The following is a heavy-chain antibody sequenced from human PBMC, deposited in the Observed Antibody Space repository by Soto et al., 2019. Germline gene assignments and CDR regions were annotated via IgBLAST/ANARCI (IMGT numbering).Heavy chain of an antibody. J-gene: IGHJ6*02. CDR2: ISHDGSNK. CDR3: ASARDILVGMDV. CDR1: GFTFSSYA. Sequence: GGSLRLSCAASGFTFSSYAMHWVRQAPGKGLEWVAVISHDGSNKYYADSVKGRFTISRDNSKNTLYLQMNSLRAEDTAVYYCASARDILVGMDVWGQGTTVTVSS. D-gene: IGHD2-21*01. V-gene: IGHV3-30-3*01.